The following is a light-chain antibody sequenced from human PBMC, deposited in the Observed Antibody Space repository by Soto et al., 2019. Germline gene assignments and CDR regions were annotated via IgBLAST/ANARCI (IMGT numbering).Light chain of an antibody. J-gene: IGLJ3*02. V-gene: IGLV2-14*01. CDR1: SSDVGGYNY. Sequence: QSALTQPASVSGSPGQSITISCTGNSSDVGGYNYVSWYQQHPGKAPKLMICEVTNRPSGVSNRFSGSKSGNTASLTISGLQAEDEADYYCSSYTSSYTGVFGGGTKLTVL. CDR3: SSYTSSYTGV. CDR2: EVT.